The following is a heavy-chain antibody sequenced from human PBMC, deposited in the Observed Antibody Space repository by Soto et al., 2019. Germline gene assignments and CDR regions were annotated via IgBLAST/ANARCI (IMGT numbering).Heavy chain of an antibody. V-gene: IGHV3-23*01. J-gene: IGHJ4*02. CDR1: GFTFSHYA. CDR2: ISGSGDAT. Sequence: EVQLLESGGGSVRPGESLRLSCAASGFTFSHYAITWVRQAPGKGLEWVSSISGSGDATYYADSVKGRFTISRDNSKNTLYLQMNSLRAEDTAVYYCAKENLVVVPSGDFDSWGQGALVTVSS. D-gene: IGHD2-21*01. CDR3: AKENLVVVPSGDFDS.